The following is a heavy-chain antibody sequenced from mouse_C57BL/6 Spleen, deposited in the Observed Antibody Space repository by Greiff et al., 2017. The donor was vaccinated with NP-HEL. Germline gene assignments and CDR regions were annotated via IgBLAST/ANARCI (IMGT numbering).Heavy chain of an antibody. CDR1: GFTFTDYY. D-gene: IGHD2-5*01. CDR3: ARYYYSNIFDY. Sequence: EVKVVESGGGLVQPGGSLSLSCAASGFTFTDYYMSWVRQPPGKALEWLGFIRNKANGYTTEYSASVKGRFTISRDNSQSILYLQMNALRAEDSATYYCARYYYSNIFDYWGQGTTLTVSS. V-gene: IGHV7-3*01. CDR2: IRNKANGYTT. J-gene: IGHJ2*01.